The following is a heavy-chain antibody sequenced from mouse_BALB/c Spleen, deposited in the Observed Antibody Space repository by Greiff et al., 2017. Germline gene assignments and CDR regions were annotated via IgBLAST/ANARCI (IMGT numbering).Heavy chain of an antibody. Sequence: VQLQQSGAELARPGASVKMSCKASGYTFTSYTMHWVKQRPGQGLEWIGYINPSSGYTNYNQKFKDKATLTADKSSSTAYMQLSSLTSEDSAVYYCAREYGNSYAMDYWGQGTSVTVSS. CDR1: GYTFTSYT. CDR2: INPSSGYT. CDR3: AREYGNSYAMDY. D-gene: IGHD2-10*02. V-gene: IGHV1-4*01. J-gene: IGHJ4*01.